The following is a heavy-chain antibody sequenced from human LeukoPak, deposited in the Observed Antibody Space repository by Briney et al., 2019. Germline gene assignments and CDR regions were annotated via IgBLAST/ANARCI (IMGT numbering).Heavy chain of an antibody. CDR1: GFSISSGGYY. CDR3: ARSGLRLGELSPNPFDY. V-gene: IGHV4-31*03. J-gene: IGHJ4*02. CDR2: IYYSGST. D-gene: IGHD3-16*02. Sequence: PSETLSLTCTVSGFSISSGGYYWSWIRQHPGKGLEWIGYIYYSGSTYYNPSLKSRVTISVDTSKNQFSLKLSSVTAADTAVYYCARSGLRLGELSPNPFDYWGQGTLVTVSS.